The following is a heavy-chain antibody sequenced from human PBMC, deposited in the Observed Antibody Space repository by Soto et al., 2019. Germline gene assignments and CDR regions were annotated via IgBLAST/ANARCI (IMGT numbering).Heavy chain of an antibody. J-gene: IGHJ4*02. V-gene: IGHV1-46*03. D-gene: IGHD4-17*01. CDR1: VYTFTSYY. Sequence: GASVKVSCKASVYTFTSYYMHWVRQAPGQGLEWMGIINPSGGSTSYAQKFQGRVTMTRDTSTSTVYMELSSLRSEDTAVYYCARVNRYRTTVTDSGYYFDYWGQGTLVTVSS. CDR2: INPSGGST. CDR3: ARVNRYRTTVTDSGYYFDY.